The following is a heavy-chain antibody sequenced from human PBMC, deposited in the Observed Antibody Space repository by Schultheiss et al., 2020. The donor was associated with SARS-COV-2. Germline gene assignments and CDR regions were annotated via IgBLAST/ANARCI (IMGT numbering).Heavy chain of an antibody. Sequence: SVKVSCKASGYTFTSYDINWVRQATGQGLEWMGGIIPIFGTANYAQKFQGRVTITADESTSTAYMELSSLRSEDTAVYYCAGEDYYHGMDVWGQGTTVTVSS. J-gene: IGHJ6*02. CDR1: GYTFTSYD. CDR3: AGEDYYHGMDV. D-gene: IGHD3-10*01. V-gene: IGHV1-69*13. CDR2: IIPIFGTA.